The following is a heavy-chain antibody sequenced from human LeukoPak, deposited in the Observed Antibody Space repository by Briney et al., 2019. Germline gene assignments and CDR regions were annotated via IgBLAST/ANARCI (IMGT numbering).Heavy chain of an antibody. J-gene: IGHJ4*02. CDR1: GFTFSSYS. CDR2: ISSSSSYI. CDR3: ARDYEAVGAFPGY. D-gene: IGHD1-26*01. V-gene: IGHV3-21*01. Sequence: GGSLRLSCAASGFTFSSYSMNWVRQAPGKGLEWVSSISSSSSYIYYADSVKGRFTISRDNAKNSLYLQMNSLRAEDTAVYYCARDYEAVGAFPGYWGQGTLVTVSS.